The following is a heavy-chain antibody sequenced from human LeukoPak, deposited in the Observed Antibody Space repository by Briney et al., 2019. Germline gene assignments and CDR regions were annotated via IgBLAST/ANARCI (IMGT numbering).Heavy chain of an antibody. Sequence: ASVKVSCKVSGYTLTELSMHWVRQTPGQGLEWMGTINPSGGSTGYAQKFQDRVTMTRDTSTSTVYMELSSLRSEDTAVYYCAREEIYYDTSGYYYGPYFDYWGQGTLVTVSS. CDR2: INPSGGST. D-gene: IGHD3-22*01. CDR1: GYTLTELS. CDR3: AREEIYYDTSGYYYGPYFDY. J-gene: IGHJ4*02. V-gene: IGHV1-46*01.